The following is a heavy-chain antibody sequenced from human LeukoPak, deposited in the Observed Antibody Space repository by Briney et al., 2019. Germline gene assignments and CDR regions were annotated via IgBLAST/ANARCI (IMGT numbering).Heavy chain of an antibody. CDR3: ARVKYSGYELDYYYYYGMDV. CDR2: IIPIFGTA. CDR1: GGTFISYA. D-gene: IGHD5-12*01. Sequence: ASVKVSCKASGGTFISYAISWVRQAPGQGLEWMGGIIPIFGTANYAQKFQGRVTITADESTSTAYMELSSLRSEDTAVYYCARVKYSGYELDYYYYYGMDVWGKGTTVTVSS. J-gene: IGHJ6*04. V-gene: IGHV1-69*13.